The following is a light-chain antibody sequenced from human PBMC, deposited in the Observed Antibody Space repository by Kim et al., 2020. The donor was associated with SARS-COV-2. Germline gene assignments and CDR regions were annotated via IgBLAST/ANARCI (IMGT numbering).Light chain of an antibody. CDR3: QQSYDWPWT. V-gene: IGKV3D-15*01. CDR1: RTVTNN. J-gene: IGKJ1*01. CDR2: SVS. Sequence: VSPGERATLSCRASRTVTNNLAWYQHKPGQAPRLLIYSVSTRATGVPDRFSGSGSGTEFTLTISSLQSEDFALYYCQQSYDWPWTFGQGTKVDIK.